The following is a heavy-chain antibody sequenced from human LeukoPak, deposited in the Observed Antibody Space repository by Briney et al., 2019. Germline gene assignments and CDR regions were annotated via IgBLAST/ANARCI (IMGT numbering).Heavy chain of an antibody. J-gene: IGHJ5*02. Sequence: GASVTVSCKASGFTLTAYYVHWVRPAPGQGLEWMGWINPKNGATTYAQNFQGRVTMTRDPSISTVYMEINSLKSDDTAVYYCARGGSGSYSGWFDPWGQGTLVTVSS. D-gene: IGHD3-10*01. CDR1: GFTLTAYY. CDR2: INPKNGAT. V-gene: IGHV1-2*02. CDR3: ARGGSGSYSGWFDP.